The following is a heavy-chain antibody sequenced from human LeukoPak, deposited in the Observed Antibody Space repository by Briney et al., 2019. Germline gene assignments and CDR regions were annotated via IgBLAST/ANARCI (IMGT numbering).Heavy chain of an antibody. Sequence: SETLSLTCTVSGYSISSGYYWGWIRQPPGKGLEWIGSIYHSGSTYYNPSLKSRVTISVDTSKNQFSLKLSSVTAADTAVYYCARSPESSDCSGGSCYSRLWFDPWGQGTLVTVSS. D-gene: IGHD2-15*01. CDR3: ARSPESSDCSGGSCYSRLWFDP. CDR2: IYHSGST. V-gene: IGHV4-38-2*02. J-gene: IGHJ5*02. CDR1: GYSISSGYY.